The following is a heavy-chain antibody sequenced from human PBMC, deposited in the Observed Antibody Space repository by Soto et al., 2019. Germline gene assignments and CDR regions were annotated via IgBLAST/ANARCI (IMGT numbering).Heavy chain of an antibody. D-gene: IGHD3-16*02. CDR2: FDPEDGET. Sequence: PVNRSRKVSGYTLTELSMHCVLQAPGKDLEWMGGFDPEDGETIYAQKFQGRVTMTEDTSTDTAYMELSSLRSEDTAVYYCATGSIGVCGSYRYNLLFPLAYWGQGTLVTVSS. CDR3: ATGSIGVCGSYRYNLLFPLAY. CDR1: GYTLTELS. J-gene: IGHJ4*02. V-gene: IGHV1-24*01.